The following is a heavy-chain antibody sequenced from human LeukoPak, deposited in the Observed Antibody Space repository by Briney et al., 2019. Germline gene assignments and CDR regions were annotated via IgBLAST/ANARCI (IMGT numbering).Heavy chain of an antibody. D-gene: IGHD3-22*01. CDR3: ARDKYYYDSSGYHDAFDI. V-gene: IGHV6-1*01. CDR1: GDSVSSNSAA. Sequence: SQTLSLTCAISGDSVSSNSAAWNWIRQSPSRGLEWLGRTYYRSKWYNDYAVSVKSRITINPDTSKNQFSLKLSSVTAADTAVYYCARDKYYYDSSGYHDAFDIWGQGTMVTVSS. J-gene: IGHJ3*02. CDR2: TYYRSKWYN.